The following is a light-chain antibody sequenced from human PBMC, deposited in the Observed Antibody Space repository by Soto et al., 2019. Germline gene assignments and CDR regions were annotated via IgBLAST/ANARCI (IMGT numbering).Light chain of an antibody. Sequence: EIGMTQSPATLSVSPGERATLSCRASQSVSSNLAWYQQKPGQAPRLLIYGASTRATGIPARFSGSGSGTEFTLTISSLQSEDFAVYYCQQYNNCPTTFGQGTKVDIK. CDR1: QSVSSN. V-gene: IGKV3-15*01. CDR3: QQYNNCPTT. J-gene: IGKJ1*01. CDR2: GAS.